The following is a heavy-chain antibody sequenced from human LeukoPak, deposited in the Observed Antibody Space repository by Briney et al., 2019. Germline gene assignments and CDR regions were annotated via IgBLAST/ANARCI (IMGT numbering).Heavy chain of an antibody. J-gene: IGHJ1*01. Sequence: GASVKVSCKASGGTFSSYAISWVRQAPGQGLEWMGGIIPILGTANYAQKFQGRVTITADESTSTAYMELSSLRSEDTAVYYCARDKERYCSSTSCYGTPEYFQHWGQGTLVTVSS. CDR1: GGTFSSYA. CDR3: ARDKERYCSSTSCYGTPEYFQH. CDR2: IIPILGTA. V-gene: IGHV1-69*13. D-gene: IGHD2-2*01.